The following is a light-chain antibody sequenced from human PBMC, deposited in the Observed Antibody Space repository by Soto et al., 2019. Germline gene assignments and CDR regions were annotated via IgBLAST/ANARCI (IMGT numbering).Light chain of an antibody. CDR2: DAS. Sequence: DIQLTQSPSTLTASVGDRVTIGCRASESISYWLAWYQQKPGKAPKLLIYDASSLRSGVPSRFSGSGSGTEFTLTISTLQPDDFATYYYQQYDSYSKTFGQGTQLAIK. J-gene: IGKJ2*01. V-gene: IGKV1-5*01. CDR3: QQYDSYSKT. CDR1: ESISYW.